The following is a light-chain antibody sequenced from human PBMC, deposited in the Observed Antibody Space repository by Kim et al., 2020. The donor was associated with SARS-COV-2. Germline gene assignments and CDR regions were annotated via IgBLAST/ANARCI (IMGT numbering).Light chain of an antibody. V-gene: IGLV5-45*02. J-gene: IGLJ3*02. CDR1: SGINVGTYR. CDR3: MISHNGAWV. Sequence: LTCPLRSGINVGTYRIYWYRQRPGSPPQYLLRYKSDSDKQQGSGVPSRFSGSKDASANAGILLISGLQSEDEADYYCMISHNGAWVFGGGTQLTVL. CDR2: YKSDSDK.